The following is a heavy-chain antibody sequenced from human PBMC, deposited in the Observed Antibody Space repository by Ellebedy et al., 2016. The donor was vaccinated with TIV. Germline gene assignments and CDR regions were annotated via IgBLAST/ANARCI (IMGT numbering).Heavy chain of an antibody. CDR3: ARQAGSNYFLIED. CDR2: ISGSGGST. V-gene: IGHV3-23*01. CDR1: GFTFSRNA. D-gene: IGHD4-11*01. Sequence: GESLKISCAASGFTFSRNAMSWVRQAPGKGLEWVSTISGSGGSTYYAGSVKGRFTISRDTSKNTVHLQMNSLRVEDTAVYYCARQAGSNYFLIEDWGQGTLVTVSS. J-gene: IGHJ4*02.